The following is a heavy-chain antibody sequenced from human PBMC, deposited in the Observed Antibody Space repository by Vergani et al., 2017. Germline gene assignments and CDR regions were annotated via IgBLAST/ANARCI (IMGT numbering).Heavy chain of an antibody. CDR1: GFTFSSYA. Sequence: EVQLLESGGGLVKPGGSLRLSCAASGFTFSSYAMSWVRQAPGKGLEWVSAISGSGGNTYYADSVKGRFTISRDNSKNTLYLQMNSLRAEDTAVYYCAKAVRDRYYDSSGAVDIWGQGTMVTVSS. CDR3: AKAVRDRYYDSSGAVDI. D-gene: IGHD3-22*01. V-gene: IGHV3-23*01. CDR2: ISGSGGNT. J-gene: IGHJ3*02.